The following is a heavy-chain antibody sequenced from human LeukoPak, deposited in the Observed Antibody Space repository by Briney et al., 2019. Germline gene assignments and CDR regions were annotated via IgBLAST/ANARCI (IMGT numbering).Heavy chain of an antibody. Sequence: GGSLRLSCAASGFTFDDYGMSWVRQAPGKGLEWVSGINWNGGSTGYADSVKGRFTISRDNAKNSLYLQMNSLRAEDTALYYCARGRLRGIAARGFDYWGQGTLVTVSS. J-gene: IGHJ4*02. CDR3: ARGRLRGIAARGFDY. CDR1: GFTFDDYG. V-gene: IGHV3-20*04. D-gene: IGHD6-6*01. CDR2: INWNGGST.